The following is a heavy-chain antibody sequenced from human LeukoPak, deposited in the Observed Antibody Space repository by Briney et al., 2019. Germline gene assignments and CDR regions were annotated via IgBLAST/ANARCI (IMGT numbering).Heavy chain of an antibody. CDR2: IKQDGSEK. J-gene: IGHJ4*02. CDR3: AKDGGYSSGWYEDY. Sequence: PGGSLRLSCAASGFTFSRYWMSWVRQAPGKGLEWVANIKQDGSEKYYVDSVKGRFTISRDNAKISLYLQMNSLRAEDTAVYYCAKDGGYSSGWYEDYWGQGTLVTVSS. D-gene: IGHD6-19*01. CDR1: GFTFSRYW. V-gene: IGHV3-7*03.